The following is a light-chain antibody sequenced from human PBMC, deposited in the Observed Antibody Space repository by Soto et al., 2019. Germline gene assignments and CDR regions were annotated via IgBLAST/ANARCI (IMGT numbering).Light chain of an antibody. Sequence: QSALTQPASVSGSPGQSITISCTGTSSDVGGYNYVSWYQQHPGKAPKLMIYDVSNRPSGVSNRFSGSKSGNTAFLTISGLQAEDEADYYCSSYTSSSTPLVFGTGTKLTVL. CDR3: SSYTSSSTPLV. CDR2: DVS. V-gene: IGLV2-14*01. J-gene: IGLJ1*01. CDR1: SSDVGGYNY.